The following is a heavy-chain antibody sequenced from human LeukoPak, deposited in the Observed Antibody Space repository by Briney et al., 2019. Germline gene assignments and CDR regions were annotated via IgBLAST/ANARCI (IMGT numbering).Heavy chain of an antibody. J-gene: IGHJ4*02. V-gene: IGHV4-59*01. CDR1: GGFISTFY. Sequence: PSETLSLTCTVSGGFISTFYWSWIRRPPGKGLEWIGYIFYSGSTNYNPSLRSRVIVSVDTSKNQFSLKLSSVTAADTAVYYCARGGGTSGYDPYFFDFWGQGTLVTVSS. D-gene: IGHD5-12*01. CDR3: ARGGGTSGYDPYFFDF. CDR2: IFYSGST.